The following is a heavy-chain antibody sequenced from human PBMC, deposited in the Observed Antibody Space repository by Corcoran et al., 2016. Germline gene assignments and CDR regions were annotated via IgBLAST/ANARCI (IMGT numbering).Heavy chain of an antibody. Sequence: EVQLVESGGVVVQPGGSLRLSCAASGFTFDDYTMHWVRQAPGQGLEWVSLISWDGGSTYYAASVKGRFTISRDNSKNSLYLQMNSLRTEDTALYYVAKGDYDFWSGYEKSYGMDVWGQGTTVTVSS. CDR1: GFTFDDYT. D-gene: IGHD3-3*01. CDR3: AKGDYDFWSGYEKSYGMDV. J-gene: IGHJ6*02. CDR2: ISWDGGST. V-gene: IGHV3-43*01.